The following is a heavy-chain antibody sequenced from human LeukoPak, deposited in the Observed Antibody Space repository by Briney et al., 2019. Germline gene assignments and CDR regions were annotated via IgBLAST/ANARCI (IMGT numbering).Heavy chain of an antibody. CDR1: GYTFTGYY. J-gene: IGHJ4*02. CDR2: INPNSGGT. D-gene: IGHD2-15*01. V-gene: IGHV1-2*02. CDR3: ARGYCSDGTCPFDY. Sequence: ASVKVSCKAPGYTFTGYYMHWVRQAPGQGLEWMGWINPNSGGTNYAQNFQGRVTMTRDTSISAAYIEVSRLRSDDTAVYYCARGYCSDGTCPFDYWGQGALVTVSS.